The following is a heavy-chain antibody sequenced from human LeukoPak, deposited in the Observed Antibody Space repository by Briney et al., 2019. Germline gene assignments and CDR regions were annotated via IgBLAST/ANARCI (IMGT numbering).Heavy chain of an antibody. CDR1: GGSISSGGYS. D-gene: IGHD3-10*01. CDR3: ARIVHYYGSGVDP. J-gene: IGHJ5*02. Sequence: SQTLSLTCAVSGGSISSGGYSWSWIRQPPGKGLEWIGYIYHSGSTYYNPSLKSRVTISVDRSKNQFSLKPSSVTAADTAVYYCARIVHYYGSGVDPWGQGTLVTVSS. V-gene: IGHV4-30-2*01. CDR2: IYHSGST.